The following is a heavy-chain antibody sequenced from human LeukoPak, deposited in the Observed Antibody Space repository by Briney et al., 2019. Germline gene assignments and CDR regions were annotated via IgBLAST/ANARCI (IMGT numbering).Heavy chain of an antibody. D-gene: IGHD5/OR15-5a*01. J-gene: IGHJ4*02. Sequence: SWTLSLTLTVSGGSNSGYGYRWCWIRQPTGKALEWIWTSYHDGSPYYNPSLKSRVTISVDTSKNQFSLKLSSLTAADTAVYYCARHQVSWVYFDYWGQGTLVTVSS. V-gene: IGHV4-39*01. CDR2: SYHDGSP. CDR3: ARHQVSWVYFDY. CDR1: GGSNSGYGYR.